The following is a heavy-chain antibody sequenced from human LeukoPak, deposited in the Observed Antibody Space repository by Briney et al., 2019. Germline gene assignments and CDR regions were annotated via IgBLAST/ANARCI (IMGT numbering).Heavy chain of an antibody. CDR3: IRDFLTVTTNDY. CDR1: GFRFSDYW. V-gene: IGHV3-74*01. CDR2: IKTDGSDR. J-gene: IGHJ4*02. D-gene: IGHD4-11*01. Sequence: GGSLRLSCVVSGFRFSDYWMNWVRKAPGKGLVWVSGIKTDGSDRRYADFVTGRFTISRDNAKNTLFLQMNSLRAEDTAVYYCIRDFLTVTTNDYWGQGTLVTVSS.